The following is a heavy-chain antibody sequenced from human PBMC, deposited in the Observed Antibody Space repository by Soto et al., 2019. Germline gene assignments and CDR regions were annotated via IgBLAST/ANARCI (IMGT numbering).Heavy chain of an antibody. Sequence: GSLRLTCAASGXTFRNYCMHWVRQAPGQGLVWVSRISNDGTITDYADSVKGLFTVSRDNANNTQSLQMDSLRSEYTAVYFCASAVDYDFWSGTTQYGMDVWGQGTTGTVSS. V-gene: IGHV3-74*01. J-gene: IGHJ6*02. D-gene: IGHD3-3*01. CDR3: ASAVDYDFWSGTTQYGMDV. CDR2: ISNDGTIT. CDR1: GXTFRNYC.